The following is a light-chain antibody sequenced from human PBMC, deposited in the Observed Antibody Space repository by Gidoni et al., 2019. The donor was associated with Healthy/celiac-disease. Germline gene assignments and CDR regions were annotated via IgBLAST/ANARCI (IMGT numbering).Light chain of an antibody. J-gene: IGLJ2*01. Sequence: QSALPQPRSVSGSPGQSVTISCTGTSSEVGGYNYVSWYQQPPGKAHKLMIYDVSKRLSGVPDRVSGSNSGNTASLTISGLQAEDEADYYCCSYAGSYTLVFGGGTKLTVL. CDR2: DVS. V-gene: IGLV2-11*01. CDR3: CSYAGSYTLV. CDR1: SSEVGGYNY.